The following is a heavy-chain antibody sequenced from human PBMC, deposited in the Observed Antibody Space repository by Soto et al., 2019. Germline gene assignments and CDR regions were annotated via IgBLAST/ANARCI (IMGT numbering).Heavy chain of an antibody. CDR3: DRTFDYYGMDV. J-gene: IGHJ6*02. CDR1: GYSVASGYY. V-gene: IGHV4-38-2*01. CDR2: IYHAGSV. Sequence: SETLSLTCAVSGYSVASGYYWAWIRQPSGKGLEGIRSIYHAGSVYYNPSLNSRVAMSLETADNQFSLKVPSVTAADTAVYYCDRTFDYYGMDVWGQGTTVTVSS.